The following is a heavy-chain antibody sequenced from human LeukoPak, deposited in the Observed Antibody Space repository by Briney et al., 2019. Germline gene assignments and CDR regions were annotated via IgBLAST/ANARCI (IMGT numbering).Heavy chain of an antibody. J-gene: IGHJ5*02. Sequence: PSETLSLTCTVSGGSISSYYWSWIRQPAGRGLEWIGRIYTSGSTNYNPSLKSRVTMSVDTSKNQFSLKLSSVTAADTAVYYCARDSSRYSSSWYWFDPWGQGTLVTVSS. V-gene: IGHV4-4*07. CDR3: ARDSSRYSSSWYWFDP. CDR2: IYTSGST. CDR1: GGSISSYY. D-gene: IGHD6-13*01.